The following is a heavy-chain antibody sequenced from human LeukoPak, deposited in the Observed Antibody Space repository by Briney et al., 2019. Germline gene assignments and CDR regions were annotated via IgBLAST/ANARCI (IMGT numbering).Heavy chain of an antibody. Sequence: SETLSLTCTVSGGSISSYYWSWIRQPPGKGLEWIGSIYHSGSTYYNPSLKSRVTISVDTSKNQFSLKLSSVTAADTAVYYCARSGTTVAPRRDYYGMDVWGQGTTVTVSS. CDR2: IYHSGST. J-gene: IGHJ6*02. CDR1: GGSISSYY. D-gene: IGHD4-23*01. CDR3: ARSGTTVAPRRDYYGMDV. V-gene: IGHV4-59*08.